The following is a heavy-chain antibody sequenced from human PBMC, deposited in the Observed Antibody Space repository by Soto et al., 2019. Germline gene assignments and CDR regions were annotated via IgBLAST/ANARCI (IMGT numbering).Heavy chain of an antibody. J-gene: IGHJ4*02. CDR3: ARQISVLGYFDY. D-gene: IGHD7-27*01. Sequence: PSETLSLTCTVSGGSISSGGYYWSWIRQHPGKGLEWIGYIYYSGSTCYNPSLKSRVTISVDTSKNQFSLKLSSVTAADTAVYYCARQISVLGYFDYWGQGTLVTVSS. CDR1: GGSISSGGYY. V-gene: IGHV4-31*03. CDR2: IYYSGST.